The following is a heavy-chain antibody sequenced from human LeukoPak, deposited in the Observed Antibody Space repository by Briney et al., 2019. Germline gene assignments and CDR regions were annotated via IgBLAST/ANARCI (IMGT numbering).Heavy chain of an antibody. D-gene: IGHD6-19*01. CDR1: GFTFSSYA. CDR2: ISSSGSTI. Sequence: PGGSLRLSCAASGFTFSSYAMSWVRQAPGKGLEWVSYISSSGSTIYYADSVKGRFTISRDNAKNSLYLQMNSLRAEDTAVYYCAREDSSGWYAPLDYWGQGTLVTVSS. CDR3: AREDSSGWYAPLDY. V-gene: IGHV3-48*04. J-gene: IGHJ4*02.